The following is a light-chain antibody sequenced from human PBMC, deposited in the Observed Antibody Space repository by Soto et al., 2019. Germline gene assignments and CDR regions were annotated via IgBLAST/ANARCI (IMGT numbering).Light chain of an antibody. J-gene: IGKJ1*01. CDR3: QQRSNGLWT. Sequence: EIVLTQSPATLSLSPGERATLSCRASQSVSNFLAWYQHKPGQAPRLLMYDTSNRASGVPARFSGSGSGTDFALTISSLEPEDVAVYFCQQRSNGLWTFGQGTKV. CDR2: DTS. V-gene: IGKV3-11*01. CDR1: QSVSNF.